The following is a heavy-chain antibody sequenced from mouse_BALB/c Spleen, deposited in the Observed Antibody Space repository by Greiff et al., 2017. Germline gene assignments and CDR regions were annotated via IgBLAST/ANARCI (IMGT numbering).Heavy chain of an antibody. CDR1: GYTFTSYY. CDR3: TRSYYGSSYFDY. CDR2: INPSNGGT. Sequence: VQLQESGAELVKPGASVKLSCKASGYTFTSYYMYWVKQRPGQGLEWIGEINPSNGGTNFNEKFMSKATLTVDKSSSTAYMQLSSLTSEDSAVYYCTRSYYGSSYFDYWGQGTTLTVSS. V-gene: IGHV1S81*02. J-gene: IGHJ2*01. D-gene: IGHD1-1*01.